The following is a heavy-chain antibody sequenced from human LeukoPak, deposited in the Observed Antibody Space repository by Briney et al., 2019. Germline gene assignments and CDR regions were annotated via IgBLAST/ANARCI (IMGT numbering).Heavy chain of an antibody. CDR3: ARRGEDYGDYDGWFDP. J-gene: IGHJ5*02. V-gene: IGHV1-69*04. CDR1: GGTFSSYA. Sequence: ASVKVSCKASGGTFSSYAISWVRQAPGQGLEWMGRIIPIFGIANYAQKFQGRVTITADKSTSTVYMELSSLRSEDTAVYYCARRGEDYGDYDGWFDPWGQGTLVTVSS. D-gene: IGHD4-17*01. CDR2: IIPIFGIA.